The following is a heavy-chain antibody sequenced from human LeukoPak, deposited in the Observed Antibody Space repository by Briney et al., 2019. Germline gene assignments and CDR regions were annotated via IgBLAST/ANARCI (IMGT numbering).Heavy chain of an antibody. Sequence: GASVKVSCKASGYTFTGYYMHWVRQAPGQGLEWMGWINPNSGGTNYAQKFQGRVTTTRDTSISTAYMELSRLRSDDTAVYYCARDQPLGCSSTSCYPHVGDYWGQGTLVTVSS. CDR2: INPNSGGT. V-gene: IGHV1-2*02. CDR3: ARDQPLGCSSTSCYPHVGDY. CDR1: GYTFTGYY. D-gene: IGHD2-2*01. J-gene: IGHJ4*02.